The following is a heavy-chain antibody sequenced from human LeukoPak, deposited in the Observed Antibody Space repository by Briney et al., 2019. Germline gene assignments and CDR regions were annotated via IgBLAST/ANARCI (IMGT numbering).Heavy chain of an antibody. CDR3: ARGHVAATFRGAFDM. J-gene: IGHJ3*02. CDR2: ITVYNGNT. D-gene: IGHD6-25*01. V-gene: IGHV1-18*04. Sequence: ASVKVSCKTSGYTFNSYVMNWVRQAPGQGFEWMGWITVYNGNTNYARNVQDRITLTTDTSTSTVYMELRSLTSDDTGVYYCARGHVAATFRGAFDMWGQGTMVTVSS. CDR1: GYTFNSYV.